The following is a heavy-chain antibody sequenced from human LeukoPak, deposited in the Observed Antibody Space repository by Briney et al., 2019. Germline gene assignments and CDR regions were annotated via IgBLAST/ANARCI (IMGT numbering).Heavy chain of an antibody. CDR1: GGSITSYY. Sequence: SETLSLTCTVSGGSITSYYWSWIRQPSGKGLEWIWYMYYSGNSSYNPSLKSRVTISVDTSKNQFSLKLSSMTAADTAVYYCASYSNSWYYFDYWGQGTLVTVSS. D-gene: IGHD6-13*01. V-gene: IGHV4-59*01. J-gene: IGHJ4*02. CDR3: ASYSNSWYYFDY. CDR2: MYYSGNS.